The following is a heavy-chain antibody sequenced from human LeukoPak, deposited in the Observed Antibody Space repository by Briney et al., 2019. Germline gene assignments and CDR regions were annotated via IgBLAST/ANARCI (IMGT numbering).Heavy chain of an antibody. D-gene: IGHD5-18*01. CDR2: IYYSGST. CDR3: ARQRYSYDLFRRTKLYLDY. J-gene: IGHJ4*02. V-gene: IGHV4-31*03. Sequence: SETLSLTCTVSGGSISSGGYYWSWIRQHPGKGLEWIGYIYYSGSTYYNPSLKSRVTISVDTSKNQFSLKLSSVTAADTAVYYWARQRYSYDLFRRTKLYLDYWGQGTLVTVSS. CDR1: GGSISSGGYY.